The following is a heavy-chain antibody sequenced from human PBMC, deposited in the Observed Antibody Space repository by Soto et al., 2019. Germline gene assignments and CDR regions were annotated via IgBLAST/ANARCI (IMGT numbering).Heavy chain of an antibody. V-gene: IGHV4-31*03. CDR2: IYYSGST. J-gene: IGHJ4*02. D-gene: IGHD3-22*01. Sequence: PSETLSLTCTVSGGSISSGGYYWSWIRQHPGKGLEWIGYIYYSGSTYYNPSLKSRVTISVDTSKNQFSLKLSSVTAADTAVYYCARSSDPYYDSSVYFDYWGQGTLVTVSS. CDR1: GGSISSGGYY. CDR3: ARSSDPYYDSSVYFDY.